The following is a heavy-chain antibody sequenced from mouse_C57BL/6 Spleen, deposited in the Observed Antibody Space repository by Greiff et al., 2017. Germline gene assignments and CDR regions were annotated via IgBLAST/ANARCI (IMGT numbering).Heavy chain of an antibody. Sequence: VQVVESGPGLVQPSQSLSITCTVSGFSLTSYGVHWVRQSPGKGLEWLGVIWSGGSTDYNAAFISRLSISKDNSKSQVFFKIDSLQADDTAIYYCARKGDWDDDFDYWGQGTTLTVSS. CDR1: GFSLTSYG. CDR2: IWSGGST. V-gene: IGHV2-2*01. D-gene: IGHD4-1*01. CDR3: ARKGDWDDDFDY. J-gene: IGHJ2*01.